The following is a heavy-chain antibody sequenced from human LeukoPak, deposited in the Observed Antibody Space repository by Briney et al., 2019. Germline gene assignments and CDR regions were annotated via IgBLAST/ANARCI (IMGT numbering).Heavy chain of an antibody. CDR2: IYHSGST. CDR1: GYSISSGYY. J-gene: IGHJ4*02. Sequence: TSETLSLTCTVSGYSISSGYYWGWIRQPPGKGLEWIGSIYHSGSTYYNPSLKSRVTISVDTSKNQFSLKLSSVTAADTAVYYCARERGGGYSSGWYDYWGQGTLVTVSS. D-gene: IGHD6-19*01. CDR3: ARERGGGYSSGWYDY. V-gene: IGHV4-38-2*02.